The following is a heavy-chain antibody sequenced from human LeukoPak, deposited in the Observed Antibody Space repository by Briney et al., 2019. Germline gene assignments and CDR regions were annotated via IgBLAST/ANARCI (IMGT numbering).Heavy chain of an antibody. CDR1: GGSISRYY. V-gene: IGHV4-59*01. D-gene: IGHD3-3*01. CDR3: ARGLYYDFWSGYGTLYFDY. J-gene: IGHJ4*02. CDR2: IYYSGST. Sequence: SETLSLTCTVSGGSISRYYWSWIRQPPGKGREWIGYIYYSGSTNYNPSLKSRVTISADTSKNQFSLKLSSVTAADTAVYYCARGLYYDFWSGYGTLYFDYWGQGTLVTVSS.